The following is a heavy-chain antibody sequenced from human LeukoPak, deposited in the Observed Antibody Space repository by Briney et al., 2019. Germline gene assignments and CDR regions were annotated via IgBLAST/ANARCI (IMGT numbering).Heavy chain of an antibody. CDR1: GFTFSSAW. V-gene: IGHV3-21*01. D-gene: IGHD2-15*01. J-gene: IGHJ4*02. CDR3: ARAEPCSGGSCYSSVDY. CDR2: ISSSSSYI. Sequence: GGSLRLSCAASGFTFSSAWMNWVRQAPGKGLEWVSSISSSSSYIYYADSVKGRFTISRDNAKNSLYLQMNSLRAEDTAVYYCARAEPCSGGSCYSSVDYWGQGTLVTVSS.